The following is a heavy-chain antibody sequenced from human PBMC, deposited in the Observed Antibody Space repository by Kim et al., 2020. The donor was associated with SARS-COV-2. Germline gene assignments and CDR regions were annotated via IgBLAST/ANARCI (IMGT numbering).Heavy chain of an antibody. CDR2: ISSSSSYT. V-gene: IGHV3-11*06. CDR3: ARDRSSRGGGWYDKYGMDV. D-gene: IGHD6-19*01. J-gene: IGHJ6*02. Sequence: GGSLRLSCAASGFTFSDYYMSWIRQAPGKGLEWVSYISSSSSYTNYADSVKGRFTISRDNAKNSLYLQMNSLRAEDTAVYYCARDRSSRGGGWYDKYGMDVWGQGTTVTVSS. CDR1: GFTFSDYY.